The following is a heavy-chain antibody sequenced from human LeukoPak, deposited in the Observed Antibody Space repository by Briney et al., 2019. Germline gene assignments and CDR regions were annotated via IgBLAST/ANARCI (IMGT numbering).Heavy chain of an antibody. V-gene: IGHV1-2*02. CDR3: ARDGIAARPLGY. CDR1: GYTFSGDY. J-gene: IGHJ4*02. CDR2: INPNSGDT. D-gene: IGHD6-6*01. Sequence: ASVKVSCKASGYTFSGDYMHWLRQAPGQGLEWMGWINPNSGDTNYAQKFQGRVTMTRGTSISTAYMELNRLRSDDTAVYYCARDGIAARPLGYWGQGTLVTVSS.